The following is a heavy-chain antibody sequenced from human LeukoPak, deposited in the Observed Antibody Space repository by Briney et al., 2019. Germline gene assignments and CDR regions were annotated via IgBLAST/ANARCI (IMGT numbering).Heavy chain of an antibody. CDR1: GFTFSSYA. V-gene: IGHV3-23*01. CDR3: ARDSNYYGSGSYNY. D-gene: IGHD3-10*01. CDR2: ISGSGDNT. J-gene: IGHJ4*02. Sequence: GGSLRLSCAASGFTFSSYAMNWVRQAPGKGLEWVSGISGSGDNTFYADSVKGRFIISRDNAKNSLYLQMNSLRAEDTAVYYCARDSNYYGSGSYNYWGQGTLVTVSS.